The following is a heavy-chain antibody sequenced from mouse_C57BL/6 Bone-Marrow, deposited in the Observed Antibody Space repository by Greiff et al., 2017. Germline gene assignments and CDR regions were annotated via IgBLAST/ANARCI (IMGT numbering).Heavy chain of an antibody. D-gene: IGHD1-1*01. CDR1: GYSFTGYY. J-gene: IGHJ2*01. Sequence: QLQPSGPELVKPGASVKISCKASGYSFTGYYMNWVKQSPEKSLEWIGEINPSTGGTTYNQKFKAKATLTVDKSSSTAYMQLKSLTSEDSAVYYCARIVITTGFDYWGQGTTLTVSS. CDR3: ARIVITTGFDY. V-gene: IGHV1-42*01. CDR2: INPSTGGT.